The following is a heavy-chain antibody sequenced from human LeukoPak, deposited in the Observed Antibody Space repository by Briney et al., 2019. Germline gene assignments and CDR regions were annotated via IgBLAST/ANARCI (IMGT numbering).Heavy chain of an antibody. CDR2: LYYGEST. CDR1: GGCISSGGYY. Sequence: SQNLSFNCTVSGGCISSGGYYWSWIRQHPGKVLKWIGYLYYGESTYYNPSLMSRVTISVDTSKNQFSLKLSSVTAADTAVYYCARAAYSSSWYHYYYYYMDVGGKGTTVTVSS. V-gene: IGHV4-31*03. CDR3: ARAAYSSSWYHYYYYYMDV. D-gene: IGHD6-13*01. J-gene: IGHJ6*03.